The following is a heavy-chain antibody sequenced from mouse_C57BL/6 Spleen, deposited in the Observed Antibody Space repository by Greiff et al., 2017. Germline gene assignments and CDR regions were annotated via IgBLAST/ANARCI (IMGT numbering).Heavy chain of an antibody. CDR1: GYTFTDYY. CDR3: ARSYYYGSSPLYAMDY. Sequence: VQGVESGAELVRPGASVKLSCKASGYTFTDYYINWVKQRPGQGLEWIARIYPGSGNTYYNEKFKGKATLTAEKSSSTAYMQLSSLTSEDSAVYFCARSYYYGSSPLYAMDYWGQGTSVTVSS. J-gene: IGHJ4*01. D-gene: IGHD1-1*01. V-gene: IGHV1-76*01. CDR2: IYPGSGNT.